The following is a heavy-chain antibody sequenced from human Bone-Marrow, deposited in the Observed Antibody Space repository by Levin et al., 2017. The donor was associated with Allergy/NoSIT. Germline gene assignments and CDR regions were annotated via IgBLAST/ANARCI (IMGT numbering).Heavy chain of an antibody. CDR2: INWNGGST. CDR1: GFTFDDYG. V-gene: IGHV3-20*01. Sequence: GGSLRLSCAASGFTFDDYGMSWVRQAPGKGLEWVSGINWNGGSTGYADSVKGRFTISRDNAKNSLYLQMNSLRAEDTALYHCARVEGQLSSIAARPSYGVNWFDPWGQGTLVTVSS. J-gene: IGHJ5*02. CDR3: ARVEGQLSSIAARPSYGVNWFDP. D-gene: IGHD6-6*01.